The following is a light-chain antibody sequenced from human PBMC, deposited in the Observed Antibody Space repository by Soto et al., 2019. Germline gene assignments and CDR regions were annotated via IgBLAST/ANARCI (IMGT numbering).Light chain of an antibody. CDR2: GAS. CDR3: QQSYTTPFT. V-gene: IGKV1-39*01. CDR1: QSISIY. Sequence: DIQMTQSPSSLSASVGDRVTITCRASQSISIYLHCYQQKPGKAPKLLIYGASSLQSGVPSRFSGSGSGTDFTLTISSMRPEDFATYYCQQSYTTPFTFGPGTQVDIK. J-gene: IGKJ3*01.